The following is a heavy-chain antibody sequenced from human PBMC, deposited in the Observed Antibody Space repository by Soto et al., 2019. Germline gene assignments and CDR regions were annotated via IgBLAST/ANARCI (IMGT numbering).Heavy chain of an antibody. CDR2: IHAANGNK. CDR1: GYIFTNYA. Sequence: QVQLVQSGAEVKKPGASVKVSCKASGYIFTNYAMHWVRQAPGQRLEWMGWIHAANGNKKYSQKIQGRVTITTDTYASTAYMELSSLRSDDTAVYYCARAPYGSGSYSSDYFDYWGQGTLVTVSS. CDR3: ARAPYGSGSYSSDYFDY. J-gene: IGHJ4*02. V-gene: IGHV1-3*01. D-gene: IGHD3-10*01.